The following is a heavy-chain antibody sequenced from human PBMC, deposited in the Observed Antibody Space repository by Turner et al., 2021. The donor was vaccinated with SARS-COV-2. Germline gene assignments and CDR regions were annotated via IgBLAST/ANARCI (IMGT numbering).Heavy chain of an antibody. V-gene: IGHV3-21*01. CDR1: GFTFSSHS. CDR2: ISYSSTYI. J-gene: IGHJ6*02. Sequence: EVQLVESGGGLVKPGGSLRLSCSASGFTFSSHSMNWVPQAPGKGLEWISSISYSSTYIYYADSVKGRFTISRDNAKNSLYLQMNSLRAEDTAVYYCARDHRPVVVPAAKRAGSYYYGMDVWGQGTTVTVSS. D-gene: IGHD2-2*01. CDR3: ARDHRPVVVPAAKRAGSYYYGMDV.